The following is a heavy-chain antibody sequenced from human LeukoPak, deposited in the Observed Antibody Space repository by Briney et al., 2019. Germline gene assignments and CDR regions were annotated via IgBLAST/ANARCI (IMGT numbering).Heavy chain of an antibody. CDR1: GGSISSYY. J-gene: IGHJ4*02. V-gene: IGHV4-39*07. D-gene: IGHD6-13*01. Sequence: SETLSLTCTVSGGSISSYYWGWIRQPPGKGLEWIGSIYYSGSTYYNPSLKSRVTISVDTSKNQFSLKLSSVTAADTAVYYCARGGSSSWRGYYFDYWGQGTLVTVSS. CDR2: IYYSGST. CDR3: ARGGSSSWRGYYFDY.